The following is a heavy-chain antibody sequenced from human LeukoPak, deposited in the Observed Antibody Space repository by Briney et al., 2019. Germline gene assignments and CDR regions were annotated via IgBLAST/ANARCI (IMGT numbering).Heavy chain of an antibody. D-gene: IGHD6-25*01. CDR1: GFTFSSYA. J-gene: IGHJ5*02. CDR2: IVGSVGST. CDR3: AKESAAAALNWLDP. V-gene: IGHV3-23*01. Sequence: GGSLRLSCAASGFTFSSYAMSWVRQAPGKGLEWVSGIVGSVGSTYYADSVKGRFTISRDDSKNTLFLQMNSLRAEDTGVYFCAKESAAAALNWLDPWGQGTLVTVSS.